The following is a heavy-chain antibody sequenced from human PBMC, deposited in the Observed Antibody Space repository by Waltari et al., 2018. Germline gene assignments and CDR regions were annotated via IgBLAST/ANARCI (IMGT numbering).Heavy chain of an antibody. CDR3: ARVRYSSSWYDWYLWH. Sequence: QVQLVQSGAEVKKPGASVKVSCKASGYTFTGYYMHWVRQAPGQGLEWMGRINPNSGGTNYAQKFQGRVTMTRDTSISTAYMELSRLRSDDTAVYYCARVRYSSSWYDWYLWHWGQGTLVTVSS. D-gene: IGHD6-13*01. V-gene: IGHV1-2*06. CDR1: GYTFTGYY. J-gene: IGHJ1*01. CDR2: INPNSGGT.